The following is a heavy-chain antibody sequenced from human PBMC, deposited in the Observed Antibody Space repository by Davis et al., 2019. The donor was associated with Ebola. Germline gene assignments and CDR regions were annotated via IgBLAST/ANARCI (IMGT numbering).Heavy chain of an antibody. V-gene: IGHV3-53*01. CDR3: ARGDVDTTMAYHYYYMDV. J-gene: IGHJ6*03. Sequence: GESLKISCAASEFTVSSHYMSWVRQAPGKGLEWVSVIYRGGSTYYADSVKGRFTISRDNPKNTLYLQMNSLRAEDTAVYFCARGDVDTTMAYHYYYMDVWGKGTTVTVSS. CDR1: EFTVSSHY. CDR2: IYRGGST. D-gene: IGHD5-18*01.